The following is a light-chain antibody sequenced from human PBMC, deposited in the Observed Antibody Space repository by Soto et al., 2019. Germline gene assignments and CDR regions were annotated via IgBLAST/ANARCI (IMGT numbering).Light chain of an antibody. CDR3: HQRQSWPRT. CDR2: YMS. Sequence: EIVLTQSPATLSSSPGETATLSCRASQYVGSRLAWYQHKPGQAPRLLIYYMSKRATGIPARFSGSGSGTDFTPTISSLAPDDFALYYCHQRQSWPRTFGQGTKVEIK. V-gene: IGKV3-11*01. J-gene: IGKJ1*01. CDR1: QYVGSR.